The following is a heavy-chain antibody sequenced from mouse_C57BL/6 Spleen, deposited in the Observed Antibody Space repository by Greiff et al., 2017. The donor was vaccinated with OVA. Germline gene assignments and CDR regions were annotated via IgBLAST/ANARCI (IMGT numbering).Heavy chain of an antibody. Sequence: QVQLKESGPGLVQPSQSLSITCTVSGFSLTSYGVHWVRQSPGKGLEWLGVIWRGGSTDYNAAFMSRLSITKDNSKGQVFFKMNSLQADDTAIYYCAKSGGFTTGVASYWYFDVWGTGTPVTVSS. J-gene: IGHJ1*03. CDR1: GFSLTSYG. V-gene: IGHV2-5*01. CDR3: AKSGGFTTGVASYWYFDV. CDR2: IWRGGST. D-gene: IGHD1-1*01.